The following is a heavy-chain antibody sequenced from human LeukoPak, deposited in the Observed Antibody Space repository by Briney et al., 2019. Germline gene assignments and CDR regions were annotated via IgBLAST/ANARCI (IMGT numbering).Heavy chain of an antibody. V-gene: IGHV5-51*01. Sequence: GESLKISCKGSGYSFTSYWIGWVRQMPGKGLEWMGIIYPGDSDTRYSPSFQGQVTILADKSISTAYLQWSSLKASDTAMYYCARPQCSGGSCYSAFDYWGQGTLVTVSS. CDR3: ARPQCSGGSCYSAFDY. J-gene: IGHJ4*02. CDR2: IYPGDSDT. CDR1: GYSFTSYW. D-gene: IGHD2-15*01.